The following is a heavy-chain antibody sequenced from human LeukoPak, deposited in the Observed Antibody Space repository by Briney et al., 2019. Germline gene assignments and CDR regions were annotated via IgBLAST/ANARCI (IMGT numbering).Heavy chain of an antibody. CDR1: GYTFTDYY. D-gene: IGHD4-17*01. CDR2: VDPEDGET. V-gene: IGHV1-69-2*01. Sequence: ATVKISCKVFGYTFTDYYMHWVQQAPGKGLEWMGLVDPEDGETIYAEKFQGRVTITADTSTDTAYMELSSLRSEDTAVYYCRLGSDMTTVTTVPLDAFDIWGQGTMVTVSS. J-gene: IGHJ3*02. CDR3: RLGSDMTTVTTVPLDAFDI.